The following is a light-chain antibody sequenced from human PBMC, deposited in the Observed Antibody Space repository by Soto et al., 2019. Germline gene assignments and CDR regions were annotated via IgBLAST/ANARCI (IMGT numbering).Light chain of an antibody. Sequence: EIRMTQSPSTLSGSVGDRVTITCRASQTISSCLAWYQQKPGKAPKLLIYKASTLKSGVPSRFSGSGSGTEFTLTISSLQPDDFATYYCQHYNSYSEAFGEGTKVAIK. CDR1: QTISSC. V-gene: IGKV1-5*03. CDR3: QHYNSYSEA. J-gene: IGKJ1*01. CDR2: KAS.